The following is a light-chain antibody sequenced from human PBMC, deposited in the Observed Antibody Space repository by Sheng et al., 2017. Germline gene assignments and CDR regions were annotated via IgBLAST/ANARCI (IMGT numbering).Light chain of an antibody. CDR1: QSLLYRSNNKNY. V-gene: IGKV4-1*01. J-gene: IGKJ2*01. Sequence: DIVMTQSPDSLAVSLGERATIHCKSSQSLLYRSNNKNYLAWYQQKPGQPPKLLIYWASIRESGVPDRFSGSGSGTDFILTISSLQAEDVAIYYCQQYDNTPYTFGQGTKLEIK. CDR2: WAS. CDR3: QQYDNTPYT.